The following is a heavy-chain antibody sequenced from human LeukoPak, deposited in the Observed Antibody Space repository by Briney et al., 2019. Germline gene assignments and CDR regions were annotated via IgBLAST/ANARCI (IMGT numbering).Heavy chain of an antibody. CDR2: IRYDGSNK. V-gene: IGHV3-30*02. Sequence: HPGGSLRLSCAASGFTFSSYAMSWVRQAPGKGLEWVAFIRYDGSNKYYADSVKGRFTISRDNSKNTLYLQMNSLRAEDTAVYYCAKDSVVVLRFLEWLSYLDYWGQGTLVTVSS. D-gene: IGHD3-3*01. CDR3: AKDSVVVLRFLEWLSYLDY. J-gene: IGHJ4*02. CDR1: GFTFSSYA.